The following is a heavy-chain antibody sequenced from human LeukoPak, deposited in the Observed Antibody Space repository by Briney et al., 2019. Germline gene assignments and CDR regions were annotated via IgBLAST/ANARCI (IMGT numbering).Heavy chain of an antibody. J-gene: IGHJ5*02. CDR2: ISAYNGNT. CDR1: GYTFTSYG. V-gene: IGHV1-18*01. CDR3: ARARYCSRGSCGGNWFAP. Sequence: ASVKVSCKASGYTFTSYGISWVRQAPGQGLEWMGWISAYNGNTNYAQKLQGRVTMTTDTSTSTAYMELRSLRSDDTAVYYCARARYCSRGSCGGNWFAPWGQGTLVTVSS. D-gene: IGHD2-15*01.